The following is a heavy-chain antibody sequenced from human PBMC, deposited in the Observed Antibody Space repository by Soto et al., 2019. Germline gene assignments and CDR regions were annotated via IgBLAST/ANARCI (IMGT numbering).Heavy chain of an antibody. J-gene: IGHJ6*02. CDR1: GYSFTSYW. Sequence: GESLKISCKGSGYSFTSYWIGWVRQMPGKGLEWMGVIYPGDSDTRYSPSFQGQVTISADKSISTAYLQWSSLKASDTAMYYCASAIGYCTNGVCYRVQEYYGMDVWGQGTTVTAP. CDR2: IYPGDSDT. D-gene: IGHD2-8*01. CDR3: ASAIGYCTNGVCYRVQEYYGMDV. V-gene: IGHV5-51*01.